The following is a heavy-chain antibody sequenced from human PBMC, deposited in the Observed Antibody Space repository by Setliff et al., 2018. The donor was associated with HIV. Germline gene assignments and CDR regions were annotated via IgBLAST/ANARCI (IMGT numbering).Heavy chain of an antibody. CDR3: ATPGVGAGAFDI. CDR2: VSVYNGNT. CDR1: GYSFTFYG. J-gene: IGHJ3*02. Sequence: ASVKVSCKASGYSFTFYGLHWVLQAPGQGLEWMGWVSVYNGNTKYAENFQDRLTLTTDASTGTGFMELRGLRSDDTAVYYCATPGVGAGAFDIWGRGTMVTVSS. D-gene: IGHD3-10*01. V-gene: IGHV1-18*04.